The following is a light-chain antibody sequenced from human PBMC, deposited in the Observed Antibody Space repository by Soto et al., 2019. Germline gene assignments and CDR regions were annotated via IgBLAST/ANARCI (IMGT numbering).Light chain of an antibody. Sequence: DIQMTQSPSTLSASVGDRVTITCRASQSISPWLAWYQQKPGKAPKILIYKASTLEIGVPSRFRVSGSGTELTLTISSLQPDDFVTYYCHQYFSYSRTFGQGTNLEIK. V-gene: IGKV1-5*03. J-gene: IGKJ2*01. CDR1: QSISPW. CDR3: HQYFSYSRT. CDR2: KAS.